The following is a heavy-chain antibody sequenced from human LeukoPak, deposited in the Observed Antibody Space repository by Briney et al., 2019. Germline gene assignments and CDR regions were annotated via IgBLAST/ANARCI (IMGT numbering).Heavy chain of an antibody. V-gene: IGHV3-23*01. Sequence: GGSLRLSCALSGFTFSSHAMTWVRQAPGKGLERVSGISISGDVTYYADSVQGRFIISRDNSKNTVYLQMDSLRVDDTAVYYCANEEVPNDYWGQGTLVTVSS. J-gene: IGHJ4*02. CDR1: GFTFSSHA. CDR3: ANEEVPNDY. D-gene: IGHD4/OR15-4a*01. CDR2: ISISGDVT.